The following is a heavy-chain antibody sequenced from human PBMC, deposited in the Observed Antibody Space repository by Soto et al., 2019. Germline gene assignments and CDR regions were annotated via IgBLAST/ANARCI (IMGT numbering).Heavy chain of an antibody. J-gene: IGHJ4*02. Sequence: PTETLSLTCAVYGGSFSGYYWSWIRQPPGKGLEWIGEINHSGSTNYNPSLKSRVTISVDTSKNQFSLKLSSVTAADTAVYYCPRNYYDSSGYYRDWGQGTPVTVSS. CDR3: PRNYYDSSGYYRD. V-gene: IGHV4-34*01. CDR1: GGSFSGYY. D-gene: IGHD3-22*01. CDR2: INHSGST.